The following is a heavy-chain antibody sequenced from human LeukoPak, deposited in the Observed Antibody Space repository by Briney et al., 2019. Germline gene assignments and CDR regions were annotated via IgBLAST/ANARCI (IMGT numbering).Heavy chain of an antibody. CDR2: INPNSGGT. D-gene: IGHD2-8*01. CDR3: ARRGGYCTNGVCYYYFDY. J-gene: IGHJ4*02. V-gene: IGHV1-2*02. Sequence: ASVKVSCKASGYTFTGYYMHWVRQAPGQGLEWMGWINPNSGGTNYAQKFQGRVTMTRDTSISTAYMELSRLRSDDTAVYYCARRGGYCTNGVCYYYFDYWGQGTLVTVSS. CDR1: GYTFTGYY.